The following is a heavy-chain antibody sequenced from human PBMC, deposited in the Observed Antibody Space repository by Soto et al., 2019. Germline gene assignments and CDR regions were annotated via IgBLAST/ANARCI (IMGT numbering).Heavy chain of an antibody. V-gene: IGHV4-39*01. CDR2: IYYSGST. CDR3: ARLTQWLVRHPHFDY. CDR1: GGSIGSSSYY. J-gene: IGHJ4*02. Sequence: SETLSLTCTVSGGSIGSSSYYWGWIRQPPGKGLEWIGSIYYSGSTYYNPSLKSRVTISVDTSKNQFSLKLSSVTAADTAVYYCARLTQWLVRHPHFDYWGQGTLVTDSS. D-gene: IGHD6-19*01.